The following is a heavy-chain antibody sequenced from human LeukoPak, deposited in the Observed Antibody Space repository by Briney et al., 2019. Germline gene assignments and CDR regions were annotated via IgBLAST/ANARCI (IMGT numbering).Heavy chain of an antibody. CDR3: ARDRLATAIPYYFDY. CDR2: ISSSGSTI. D-gene: IGHD2-21*02. CDR1: GFTFSDYY. Sequence: GGSLRLSCAASGFTFSDYYMSWIRQAPGKGLEWVSYISSSGSTIYYADSVKGRFTISRDNAKNSLYLQMNSLRAEDTAVYYCARDRLATAIPYYFDYWGQGTLVTVSS. J-gene: IGHJ4*02. V-gene: IGHV3-11*04.